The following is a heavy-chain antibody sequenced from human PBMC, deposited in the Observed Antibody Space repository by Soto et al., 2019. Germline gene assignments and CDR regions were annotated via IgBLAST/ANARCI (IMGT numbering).Heavy chain of an antibody. J-gene: IGHJ4*02. CDR3: ARERYYYGSGDY. D-gene: IGHD3-10*01. CDR1: GFTFSSYW. CDR2: IKEDGSEK. V-gene: IGHV3-7*01. Sequence: GGSLGLSCAASGFTFSSYWMSWVRQAPGKGLEWVANIKEDGSEKNYVDSVKGQFTISRDNAKNSLYLQMNSLRAEDTAVYYCARERYYYGSGDYWGQGTLVTVSS.